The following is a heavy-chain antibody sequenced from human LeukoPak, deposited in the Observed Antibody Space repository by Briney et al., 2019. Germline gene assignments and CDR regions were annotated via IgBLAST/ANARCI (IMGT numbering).Heavy chain of an antibody. CDR2: IDPADSYT. CDR3: ARHDY. V-gene: IGHV5-10-1*01. CDR1: GYSFPSYW. J-gene: IGHJ4*02. Sequence: GESLKISCQASGYSFPSYWISWVRQMPGKGLEWMGRIDPADSYTDYNPSFQGHVIISVDTSISTAYMQWSSLKASDTATYYCARHDYWGQGTLVTVSS.